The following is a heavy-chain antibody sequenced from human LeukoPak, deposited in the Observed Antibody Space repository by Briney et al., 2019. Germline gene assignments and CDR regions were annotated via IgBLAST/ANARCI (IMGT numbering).Heavy chain of an antibody. CDR1: GGSMSSGGYS. CDR2: IYHSGNT. V-gene: IGHV4-30-2*01. Sequence: PSETLSLTCAVSGGSMSSGGYSWSWIRQPPGKGLEFIGYIYHSGNTYYIPSLKSRVTISVDRSKNQLSLKLTSVTAADTAVYFCAKMSSSSNWFAPGAQGTLVTVPS. D-gene: IGHD6-6*01. CDR3: AKMSSSSNWFAP. J-gene: IGHJ5*02.